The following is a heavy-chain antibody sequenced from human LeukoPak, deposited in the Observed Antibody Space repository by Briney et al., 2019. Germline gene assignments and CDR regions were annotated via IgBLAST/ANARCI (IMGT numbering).Heavy chain of an antibody. Sequence: GTSLRLSCAASGFPFSSYGMHWVRQAPGKGLEWVARLVYDARSDYANSVKGRFSISRDDSKNTLFLDMSNLRVEDTALYYCARDLSAAFDFWCQGVLVTVSS. J-gene: IGHJ4*02. CDR1: GFPFSSYG. V-gene: IGHV3-33*01. D-gene: IGHD6-19*01. CDR3: ARDLSAAFDF. CDR2: LVYDARS.